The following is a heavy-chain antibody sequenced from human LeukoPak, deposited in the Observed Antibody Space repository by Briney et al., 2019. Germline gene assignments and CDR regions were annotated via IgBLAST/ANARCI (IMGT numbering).Heavy chain of an antibody. CDR2: ISSSSCI. D-gene: IGHD1-26*01. J-gene: IGHJ4*02. V-gene: IGHV3-21*01. CDR3: ARGSLVGAHYFHY. CDR1: GFTFSSYS. Sequence: GGSLRLSCAASGFTFSSYSMNWVRQAPGKGLEWVSSISSSSCIYYADSVKGRFTISRDNAKNPLYLQMNSLRPEGTAVYYCARGSLVGAHYFHYWGPGTLVNVS.